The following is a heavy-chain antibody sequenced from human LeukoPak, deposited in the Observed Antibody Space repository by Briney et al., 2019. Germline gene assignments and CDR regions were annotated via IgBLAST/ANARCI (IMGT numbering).Heavy chain of an antibody. CDR2: FSPNIGST. Sequence: ASVKVSCKASGYTFTNYDINWLRQATGQGPEWMGWFSPNIGSTGYARKFQGRVTFTSDTSISTAYMELSSLTFEDTAVYYCARARLPRYNWNYPYMDVWGKGTTVTVSS. V-gene: IGHV1-8*03. J-gene: IGHJ6*03. D-gene: IGHD1-20*01. CDR1: GYTFTNYD. CDR3: ARARLPRYNWNYPYMDV.